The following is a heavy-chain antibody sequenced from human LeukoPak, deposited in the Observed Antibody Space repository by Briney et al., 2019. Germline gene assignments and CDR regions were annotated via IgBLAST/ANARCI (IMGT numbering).Heavy chain of an antibody. V-gene: IGHV3-73*01. CDR1: GFTFSGSA. J-gene: IGHJ4*02. CDR3: TRQWAARDYCDSSGSFDY. D-gene: IGHD3-22*01. CDR2: IRSKANSYAT. Sequence: PGGSLKLSCAASGFTFSGSAMHWVRQASGKGLEWVGRIRSKANSYATAYAASVKGRFTISRDDSKNTAYLQMNSLKTEDTAVYYCTRQWAARDYCDSSGSFDYWGQGTLVTVSS.